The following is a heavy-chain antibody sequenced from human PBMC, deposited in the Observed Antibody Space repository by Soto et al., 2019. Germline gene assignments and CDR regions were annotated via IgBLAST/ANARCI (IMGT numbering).Heavy chain of an antibody. CDR3: ARVHQWLVNLDAFEI. J-gene: IGHJ3*02. CDR2: IWYDGSNK. CDR1: GFTFSSYG. V-gene: IGHV3-33*01. Sequence: QVQLVESGGGVVQPGRSLRLSCAASGFTFSSYGMHWVRQAPGKGLEWVAVIWYDGSNKYYAESVKGRFTISRDNSKNTLYLEMNSLRVEDTAVYYCARVHQWLVNLDAFEIWGQGAKVTVSS. D-gene: IGHD6-19*01.